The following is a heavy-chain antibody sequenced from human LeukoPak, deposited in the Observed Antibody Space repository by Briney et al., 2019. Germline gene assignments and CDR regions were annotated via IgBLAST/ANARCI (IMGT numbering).Heavy chain of an antibody. V-gene: IGHV4-59*01. D-gene: IGHD5-18*01. Sequence: SETLSLTCTVSGVSSTTYYWSWIRQPPGRELKWIGYISYSGSTNYNPSLKSRVTISVDTSKSQLSLKLSSVTAADTAVYYCVRPLEEYSYATLGYWGQGTLVTVSS. CDR1: GVSSTTYY. CDR2: ISYSGST. J-gene: IGHJ4*02. CDR3: VRPLEEYSYATLGY.